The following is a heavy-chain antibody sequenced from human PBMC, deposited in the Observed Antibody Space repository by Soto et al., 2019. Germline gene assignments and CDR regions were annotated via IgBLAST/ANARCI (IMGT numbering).Heavy chain of an antibody. CDR2: IYYSGSK. CDR3: ARLQSWFDP. D-gene: IGHD1-1*01. CDR1: GCSISSGDFH. Sequence: PSGTLSLTCTVSGCSISSGDFHWGWIRQPPGKGLEWIGYIYYSGSKYYNPSLKSRVTISVDTSKNQFSLKLSSVTAADTAVYYCARLQSWFDPWGQGTLVTVSS. J-gene: IGHJ5*02. V-gene: IGHV4-30-4*01.